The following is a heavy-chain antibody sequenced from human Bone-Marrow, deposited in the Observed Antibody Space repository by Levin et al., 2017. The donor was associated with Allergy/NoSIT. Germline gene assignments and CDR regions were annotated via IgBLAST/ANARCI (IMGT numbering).Heavy chain of an antibody. CDR2: IIPIFGTA. Sequence: SVKVSCKASGGTFSSYVISWVRQAPGQGLEWMGGIIPIFGTANYAQKFQGRVTITADESTSTAYMELSSLRSEDTAVYYCARNPGWNARGGGIAARPVRAGYYDYYMDVWGKGTTVTVSS. CDR1: GGTFSSYV. J-gene: IGHJ6*03. CDR3: ARNPGWNARGGGIAARPVRAGYYDYYMDV. V-gene: IGHV1-69*13. D-gene: IGHD6-6*01.